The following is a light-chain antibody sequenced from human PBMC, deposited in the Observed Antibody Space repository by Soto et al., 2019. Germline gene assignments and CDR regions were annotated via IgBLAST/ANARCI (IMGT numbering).Light chain of an antibody. Sequence: DIQMTQSPSSLSASVGDSVSFTCRASQFISTYLNWYQQKPGKAPKLLIYAASSLQRGVPSRFSGSGSGTDVTLTISNLHPEDFATYFCQQSHSDPLTFGGSTKVEI. CDR1: QFISTY. CDR3: QQSHSDPLT. CDR2: AAS. V-gene: IGKV1-39*01. J-gene: IGKJ4*01.